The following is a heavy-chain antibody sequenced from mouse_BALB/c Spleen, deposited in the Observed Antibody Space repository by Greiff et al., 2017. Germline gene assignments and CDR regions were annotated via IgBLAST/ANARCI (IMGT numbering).Heavy chain of an antibody. Sequence: EVQVVESGPGLVKPSQSLSLTCSVTGYSITSGYYWNWIRQFPGNKLEWMGYISYDGSNNYNPSLKNRISITRDTSKNQFFLKLNSVTTEDTATYYCARRGLLITTAPDYFDYWGQGTTRTVSS. J-gene: IGHJ2*01. V-gene: IGHV3-6*02. CDR2: ISYDGSN. D-gene: IGHD1-2*01. CDR1: GYSITSGYY. CDR3: ARRGLLITTAPDYFDY.